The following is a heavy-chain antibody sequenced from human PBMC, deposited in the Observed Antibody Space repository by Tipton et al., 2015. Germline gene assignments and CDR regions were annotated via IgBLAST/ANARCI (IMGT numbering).Heavy chain of an antibody. D-gene: IGHD3-16*01. CDR2: ISHSGNT. CDR1: AYSISSDYY. Sequence: TLSLTCAVSAYSISSDYYWGWIRQPPGKGLEWIGSISHSGNTYYNPSLKSRVTISVDTSKNQFSLKLSSVTAADTAVYYCARDFTPYNYYAMDVWGQGTSVTVSS. V-gene: IGHV4-38-2*02. CDR3: ARDFTPYNYYAMDV. J-gene: IGHJ6*02.